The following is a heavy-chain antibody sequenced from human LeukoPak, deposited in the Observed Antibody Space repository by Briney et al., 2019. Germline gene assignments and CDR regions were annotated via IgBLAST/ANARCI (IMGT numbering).Heavy chain of an antibody. J-gene: IGHJ4*02. V-gene: IGHV3-53*01. CDR2: IYPGGTT. D-gene: IGHD1-7*01. CDR3: ARVDSLNYRPKGADY. Sequence: GGSLRLSCAASGVIFTRNYMSWVREAPGEGGGWGSIIYPGGTTYYGESVKGRFSISRDHSNNILYLQLNSLRAEDTAVYYCARVDSLNYRPKGADYWGQGTLVTVSS. CDR1: GVIFTRNY.